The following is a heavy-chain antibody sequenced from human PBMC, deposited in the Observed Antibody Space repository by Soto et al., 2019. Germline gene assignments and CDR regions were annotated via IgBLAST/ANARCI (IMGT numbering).Heavy chain of an antibody. D-gene: IGHD6-19*01. V-gene: IGHV3-7*01. J-gene: IGHJ4*02. CDR1: GFTFSSYW. Sequence: PGGSLRLSCAASGFTFSSYWMSWVRQAPGKGLEWVANIKQDGSEKYYVDSVKGRFTISRDNGKKSLYLQMNSLRAEDTAVYYCARDSMGESVWYAPLTPDFDYWGQGSLVTVSS. CDR2: IKQDGSEK. CDR3: ARDSMGESVWYAPLTPDFDY.